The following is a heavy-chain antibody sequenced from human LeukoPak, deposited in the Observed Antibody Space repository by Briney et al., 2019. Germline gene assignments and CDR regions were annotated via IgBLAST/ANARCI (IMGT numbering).Heavy chain of an antibody. Sequence: SETLSLTCAVYGGSFSGYYWSWIRQPPGKGLEWIGEINHSGSTNYNPSLKSRVTISVDTPKNQFSLKLSSVTAADTAVYYCARGGIGRPRNWFDPWGQGTLVTVSS. CDR1: GGSFSGYY. V-gene: IGHV4-34*01. CDR3: ARGGIGRPRNWFDP. D-gene: IGHD1-26*01. J-gene: IGHJ5*02. CDR2: INHSGST.